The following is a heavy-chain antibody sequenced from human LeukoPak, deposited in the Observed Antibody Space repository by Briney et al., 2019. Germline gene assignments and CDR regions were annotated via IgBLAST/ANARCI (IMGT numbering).Heavy chain of an antibody. CDR3: ARDRSGTYYTFDV. CDR2: ISYSGRT. V-gene: IGHV4-59*13. D-gene: IGHD1-26*01. CDR1: GGSIGSSF. Sequence: SETLSLTCSVSGGSIGSSFWNWIRLSPGKGLEWIGYISYSGRTNYSPSLKSRVTISIDTSKNQLSLTLTSVTAADTALYYCARDRSGTYYTFDVWGQGTMVSVSA. J-gene: IGHJ3*01.